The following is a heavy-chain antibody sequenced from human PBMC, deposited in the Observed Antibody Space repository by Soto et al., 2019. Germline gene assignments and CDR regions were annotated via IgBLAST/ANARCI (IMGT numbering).Heavy chain of an antibody. CDR1: GFTFSSYA. Sequence: EVQLLESGGGWVQTGGSLRLSCAASGFTFSSYAMSWVRQAPGKGLEWVSAISGSGGSTYYADSVKGRFTISRDNSKNTLYLQMNSLRAEDTAVYYCAKDIVVVVAATRLVDYWGQGTLVTVSS. J-gene: IGHJ4*02. CDR3: AKDIVVVVAATRLVDY. CDR2: ISGSGGST. D-gene: IGHD2-15*01. V-gene: IGHV3-23*01.